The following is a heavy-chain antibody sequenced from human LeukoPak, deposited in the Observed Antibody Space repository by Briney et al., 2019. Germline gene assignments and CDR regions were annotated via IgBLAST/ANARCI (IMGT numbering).Heavy chain of an antibody. CDR1: GFSFSTYW. Sequence: GGSLRLSCEVSGFSFSTYWMTWVRQAPGKGLEWVANISQHGSETYYVDSVKGRFIISRDNAKNSLFLQMDSLTGEDTAVYYCSRGGLYRYSGTSGDYWGQGTLVTVSS. J-gene: IGHJ4*02. CDR3: SRGGLYRYSGTSGDY. D-gene: IGHD1-26*01. CDR2: ISQHGSET. V-gene: IGHV3-7*01.